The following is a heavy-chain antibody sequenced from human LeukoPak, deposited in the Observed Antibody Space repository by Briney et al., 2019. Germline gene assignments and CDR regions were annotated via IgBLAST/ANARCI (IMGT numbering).Heavy chain of an antibody. CDR1: GFTFSSYA. D-gene: IGHD4-17*01. Sequence: PGGSLRLSCAAPGFTFSSYAMSWVRQAPGKGLEWVSAISGSGGSTYYADSVKGRFTISRDNSKNTLYLQMNSLRAEDAAVYYCAKCMTTVTCNWFDPWGQGTLVTVSS. CDR2: ISGSGGST. J-gene: IGHJ5*02. V-gene: IGHV3-23*01. CDR3: AKCMTTVTCNWFDP.